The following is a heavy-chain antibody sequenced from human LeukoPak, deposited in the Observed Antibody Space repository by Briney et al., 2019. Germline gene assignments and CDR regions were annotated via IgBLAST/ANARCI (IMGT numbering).Heavy chain of an antibody. CDR2: ISGSGGST. J-gene: IGHJ4*02. Sequence: GGSLRLSCAASGFTFSSYGMSWVRQAPGKGLEWVSAISGSGGSTYYADSVKGRFTISRDNSKNTLYLQMNSLRAEDTAVYYCANSDTAMEDFDYWGQGTLVTVSS. CDR3: ANSDTAMEDFDY. D-gene: IGHD5-18*01. V-gene: IGHV3-23*01. CDR1: GFTFSSYG.